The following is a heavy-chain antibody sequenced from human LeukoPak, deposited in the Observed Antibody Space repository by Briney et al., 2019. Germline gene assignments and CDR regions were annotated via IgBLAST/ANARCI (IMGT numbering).Heavy chain of an antibody. Sequence: SETLSLTCTVSGGXISSYYCSWIRQPPGKGLEWIGYIYYSGSTSYNPSLKSRVTISVDTSKNQFSLKLSSVTAADTAVYYRARHPTVTTGRLFDYWGQGTLVTVSS. V-gene: IGHV4-59*08. CDR1: GGXISSYY. CDR2: IYYSGST. J-gene: IGHJ4*02. D-gene: IGHD4-17*01. CDR3: ARHPTVTTGRLFDY.